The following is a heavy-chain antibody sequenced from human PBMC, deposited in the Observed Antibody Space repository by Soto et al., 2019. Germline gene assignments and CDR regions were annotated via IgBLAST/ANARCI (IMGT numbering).Heavy chain of an antibody. V-gene: IGHV1-69*02. D-gene: IGHD2-15*01. Sequence: SVKVSCKASGGTFSSYTISWVRQAPGQGLEWMGRIIPILGIANYAQKFQGRVTITADKSTSTAYMELSSLRSEDTAVYYCARGYCSGGSCYSFDPWGQGTLVTVS. CDR3: ARGYCSGGSCYSFDP. CDR2: IIPILGIA. CDR1: GGTFSSYT. J-gene: IGHJ5*02.